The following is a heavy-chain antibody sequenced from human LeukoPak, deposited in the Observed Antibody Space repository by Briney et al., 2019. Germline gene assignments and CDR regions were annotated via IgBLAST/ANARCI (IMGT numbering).Heavy chain of an antibody. V-gene: IGHV1-69*05. J-gene: IGHJ4*02. CDR3: ARSRVPDYDDSSGYYYDY. CDR2: IIPIFGTA. Sequence: ASVKVSCKASGGTFSSYAISWVRQAPGQGLEWMGGIIPIFGTANYAQKFQGRVTITTDESTSTAYMELSSLRSEDTAVYYCARSRVPDYDDSSGYYYDYWGQGTLVTVSS. CDR1: GGTFSSYA. D-gene: IGHD3-22*01.